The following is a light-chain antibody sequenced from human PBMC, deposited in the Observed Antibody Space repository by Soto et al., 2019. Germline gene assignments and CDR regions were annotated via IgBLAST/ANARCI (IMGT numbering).Light chain of an antibody. CDR1: SSDVGGYKY. V-gene: IGLV2-14*01. CDR3: SSGTSSSTWV. Sequence: QSALTQPASVSGSPGQPITISCTGTSSDVGGYKYVSWYQHHPGKAPKLMIYEVNNRPSGVSNRFSGSKSGNTASLTISGRQAEDEADYYCSSGTSSSTWVFGGGTKLTVL. CDR2: EVN. J-gene: IGLJ3*02.